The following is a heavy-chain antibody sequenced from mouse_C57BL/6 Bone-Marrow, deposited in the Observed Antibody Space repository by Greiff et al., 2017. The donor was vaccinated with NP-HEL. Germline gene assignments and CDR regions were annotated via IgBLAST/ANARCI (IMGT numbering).Heavy chain of an antibody. J-gene: IGHJ4*01. CDR2: IDPETGGT. V-gene: IGHV1-15*01. CDR1: GYTFTDYE. D-gene: IGHD1-1*01. Sequence: QVQLQQSGAELVRPGASVTLSCKASGYTFTDYEMHWVKQTPVHGLEWIGAIDPETGGTAYNQTFKGKAILTADKSSSTAYMELRSLTSEDSAVYYCTRIYYYGSSYAMDYWGQGTSVTVSS. CDR3: TRIYYYGSSYAMDY.